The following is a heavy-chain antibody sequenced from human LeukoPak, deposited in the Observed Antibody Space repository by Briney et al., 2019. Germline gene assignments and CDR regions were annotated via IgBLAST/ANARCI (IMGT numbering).Heavy chain of an antibody. D-gene: IGHD1-26*01. CDR1: GFTFSNYW. J-gene: IGHJ4*02. V-gene: IGHV3-74*01. Sequence: PGGSLRLSCAASGFTFSNYWMHWVRQAPGKGLVWVSRIKSDASSSYYADSVKGRFSISRDNTNNTLYLQMNSLRAEDTAVYYCARDQSIAGPTTADYWGQGTLVTVSS. CDR2: IKSDASSS. CDR3: ARDQSIAGPTTADY.